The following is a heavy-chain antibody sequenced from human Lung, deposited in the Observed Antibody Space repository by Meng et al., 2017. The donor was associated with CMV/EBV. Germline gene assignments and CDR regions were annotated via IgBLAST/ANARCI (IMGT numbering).Heavy chain of an antibody. CDR1: GFSVTTND. Sequence: GEXXKISCAASGFSVTTNDINWVRQAPGKGLEWVSITFRAGNTYYTDSVKGRFTVSRDNSKNTLYLQMDSLRVEDTAVYYCASFTRQLQVVGAIYWYADLWXRGTLVTVSS. J-gene: IGHJ2*01. CDR2: TFRAGNT. D-gene: IGHD2-15*01. CDR3: ASFTRQLQVVGAIYWYADL. V-gene: IGHV3-66*02.